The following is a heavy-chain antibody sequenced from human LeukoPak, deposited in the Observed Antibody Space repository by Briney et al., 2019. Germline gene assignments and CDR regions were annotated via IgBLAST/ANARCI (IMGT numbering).Heavy chain of an antibody. CDR2: ISSSSSYI. D-gene: IGHD1-26*01. V-gene: IGHV3-21*01. J-gene: IGHJ3*02. Sequence: GGSLRLSCAVSGFTFSSYSMNWVRQAPGKGLEWVSSISSSSSYIYYADSVKGQFTISRDNAKNSLYLQMNSLRAEDTAVYYCATGSVGATTNDDAFDIWGQGTMVTVSS. CDR1: GFTFSSYS. CDR3: ATGSVGATTNDDAFDI.